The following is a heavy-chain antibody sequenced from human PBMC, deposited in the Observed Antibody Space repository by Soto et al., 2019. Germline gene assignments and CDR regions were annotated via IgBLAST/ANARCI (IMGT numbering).Heavy chain of an antibody. V-gene: IGHV3-30*18. CDR1: GFTFSSYG. Sequence: QVQLVESGGGVVQPGRSLRLSCAASGFTFSSYGMHWVRQAPGKGLEWVAVISYDGSNKYYADSVKGRFTISRDNSKNTLYLQMNSLRAEDTALYYCAKDHWAFIAAAVRARYYGMDVWGQGTTVTVSS. J-gene: IGHJ6*02. CDR3: AKDHWAFIAAAVRARYYGMDV. CDR2: ISYDGSNK. D-gene: IGHD6-13*01.